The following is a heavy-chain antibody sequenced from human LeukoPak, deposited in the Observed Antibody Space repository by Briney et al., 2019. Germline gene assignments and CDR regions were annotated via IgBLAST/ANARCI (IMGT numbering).Heavy chain of an antibody. D-gene: IGHD2-15*01. CDR2: ISSSSSYT. Sequence: LSLTCTVSGGSISSRTNYWGWIRQPPGKGLEWVSYISSSSSYTNYADSVKGRFTISRDTAKNSLYLQMNSLRAEDTAVYYCARGASYCSGGSCNDHWGQGTLVTVSS. CDR1: GGSISSRTNY. CDR3: ARGASYCSGGSCNDH. J-gene: IGHJ5*02. V-gene: IGHV3-11*03.